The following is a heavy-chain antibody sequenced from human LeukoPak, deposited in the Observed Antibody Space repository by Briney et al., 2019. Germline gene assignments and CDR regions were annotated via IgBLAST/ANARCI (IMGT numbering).Heavy chain of an antibody. CDR3: ARAVYYSNYLGY. CDR2: INSDGSST. Sequence: GESLRLSCAASGFTFSSYWMHWVRQAPGKGLVWVSRINSDGSSTNYGDSVKGRFTISRDNAKNTLYLQMNSLRAEDTAMYYCARAVYYSNYLGYWGQGTLVTVST. CDR1: GFTFSSYW. V-gene: IGHV3-74*01. D-gene: IGHD3-10*01. J-gene: IGHJ4*01.